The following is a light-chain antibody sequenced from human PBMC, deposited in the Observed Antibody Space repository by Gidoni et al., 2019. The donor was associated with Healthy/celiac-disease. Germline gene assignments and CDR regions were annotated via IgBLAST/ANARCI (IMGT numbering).Light chain of an antibody. Sequence: AIRMTKSPSSFSASTGDRVTITCRASQGISSYLAWYQQKPGKAPKLLIYAASTLQSGVPSRFSGSGSGTDFILTISCLQSEDFATYYCQQYYSYPLTFGGGTKVEIK. CDR1: QGISSY. J-gene: IGKJ4*01. CDR3: QQYYSYPLT. V-gene: IGKV1-8*01. CDR2: AAS.